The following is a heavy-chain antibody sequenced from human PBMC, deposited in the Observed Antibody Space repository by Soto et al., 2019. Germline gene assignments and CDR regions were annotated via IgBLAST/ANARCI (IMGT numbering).Heavy chain of an antibody. V-gene: IGHV1-69*13. CDR1: GGTFSSYA. Sequence: SVKVSCKASGGTFSSYAISWVRQAPGQGLEWMGGIIPIFGTANYAQKFQGRVTITADESTSTAYMELSSLRSEDTAVYYCASGTSGYSYGYYYYGMDVWGQGTTVTVSS. CDR3: ASGTSGYSYGYYYYGMDV. J-gene: IGHJ6*02. CDR2: IIPIFGTA. D-gene: IGHD5-18*01.